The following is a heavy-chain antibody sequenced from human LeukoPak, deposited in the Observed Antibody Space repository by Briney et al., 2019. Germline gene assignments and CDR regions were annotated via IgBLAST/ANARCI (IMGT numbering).Heavy chain of an antibody. CDR2: IYSGGTT. D-gene: IGHD5-12*01. V-gene: IGHV3-53*01. J-gene: IGHJ4*02. CDR3: ANSGH. CDR1: GFIVSSDF. Sequence: PGGSLRLSCVASGFIVSSDFMSWVRQVPGKGLEWVSIIYSGGTTNYADSVKGRFTISRDNSKNTLYLQMNRLRGEDTAVYYCANSGHWGQGTLVTVSS.